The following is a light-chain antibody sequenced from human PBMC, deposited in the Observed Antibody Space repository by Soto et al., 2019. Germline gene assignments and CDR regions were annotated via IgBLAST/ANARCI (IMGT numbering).Light chain of an antibody. V-gene: IGLV2-14*01. CDR2: EVS. Sequence: QSALTQPASVSGSPGQSITISCMGTSSDVGGYKYVSWYQQHPGKAPKLMIYEVSNRPSGISNRFSGSKSGNTASLTISGLQAEDEADYYCHSYTSSSTYVFGTGTKLTVL. CDR3: HSYTSSSTYV. J-gene: IGLJ1*01. CDR1: SSDVGGYKY.